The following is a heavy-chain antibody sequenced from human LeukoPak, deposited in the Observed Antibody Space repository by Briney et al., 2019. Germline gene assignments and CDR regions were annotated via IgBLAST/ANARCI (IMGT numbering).Heavy chain of an antibody. Sequence: ASVKVSCKASGYTFTSYAMNWVRQAPGQGLEWMGWISAYNGNTNYAQKLQGRVTMTTDTSTSTAYMELRSLRSDDTAVYYCARDHSSSWYEGYYFDYWGQGTLVTVSS. J-gene: IGHJ4*02. CDR1: GYTFTSYA. CDR3: ARDHSSSWYEGYYFDY. D-gene: IGHD6-13*01. V-gene: IGHV1-18*01. CDR2: ISAYNGNT.